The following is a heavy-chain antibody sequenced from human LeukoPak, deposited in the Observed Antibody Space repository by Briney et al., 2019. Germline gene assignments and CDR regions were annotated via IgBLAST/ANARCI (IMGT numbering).Heavy chain of an antibody. J-gene: IGHJ6*02. CDR1: GGTFSSYA. CDR2: IIPIFGTA. Sequence: ASVKVSCKASGGTFSSYAISWVRQAPGQGLEWMGGIIPIFGTANSAQKLQGRVTITADESTSTAYMELSSLRSEDTAVYYCAVKVYSSSSNYYYYYCGMDVWGQGTTVTVSS. V-gene: IGHV1-69*01. CDR3: AVKVYSSSSNYYYYYCGMDV. D-gene: IGHD6-6*01.